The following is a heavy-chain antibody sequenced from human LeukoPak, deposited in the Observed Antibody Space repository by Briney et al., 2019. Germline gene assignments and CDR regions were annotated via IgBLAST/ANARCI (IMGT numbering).Heavy chain of an antibody. J-gene: IGHJ5*02. CDR3: AKIPGYNWNYVDRFDP. CDR1: GFTFRSYA. D-gene: IGHD1-7*01. CDR2: ISGSGGST. V-gene: IGHV3-23*01. Sequence: GGSPRLSCAASGFTFRSYAMSWVRQAPGKGLEWVSAISGSGGSTYYADSVKGRFTISRDNPKNTLYLQMNSLRAEDTAVYYCAKIPGYNWNYVDRFDPWGQGTLVTVSS.